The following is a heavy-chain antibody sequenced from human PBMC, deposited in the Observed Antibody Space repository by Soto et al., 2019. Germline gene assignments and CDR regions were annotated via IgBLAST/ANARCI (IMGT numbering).Heavy chain of an antibody. J-gene: IGHJ3*02. CDR3: ARGGLRYFDSSRPAGDAFYI. V-gene: IGHV4-34*01. D-gene: IGHD3-9*01. Sequence: QVQLQQWGAGLLKPSETLSLTCAVYGGSFSGYYWSWIRQPPGKGLEWIGDINHSGSTNYNPSLKSRVTISVDTSKNQVSLKLSSVTAADTAVYYCARGGLRYFDSSRPAGDAFYIWGQRTMVTVSS. CDR1: GGSFSGYY. CDR2: INHSGST.